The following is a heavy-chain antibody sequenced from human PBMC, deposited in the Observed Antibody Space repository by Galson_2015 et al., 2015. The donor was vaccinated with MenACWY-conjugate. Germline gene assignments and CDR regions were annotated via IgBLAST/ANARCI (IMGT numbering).Heavy chain of an antibody. J-gene: IGHJ6*02. V-gene: IGHV6-1*01. CDR1: GDSVSSHSAA. CDR3: ARERWLQRDFYYGVDV. Sequence: CAISGDSVSSHSAAWNWIRQSPSRGLEWLGRTYYRSKWYNDYAVSVKSRITINPDTSKNQFSLQLNSVSPEDTAVYYCARERWLQRDFYYGVDVWGQGTTVTVSS. CDR2: TYYRSKWYN. D-gene: IGHD5-24*01.